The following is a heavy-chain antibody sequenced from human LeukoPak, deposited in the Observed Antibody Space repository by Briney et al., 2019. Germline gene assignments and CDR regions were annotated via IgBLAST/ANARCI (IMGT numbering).Heavy chain of an antibody. Sequence: SGTLSLTCAVSGGSISSSNWWSWVRQPPGKGLEWIGETYHSGSTNYNPSLKSRVTISVDKSKNQFSLKLSSVTAADTAVYYCARSTYGSGSYYNYLDYWGQGTLVTVSS. CDR2: TYHSGST. D-gene: IGHD3-10*01. CDR3: ARSTYGSGSYYNYLDY. J-gene: IGHJ4*02. V-gene: IGHV4-4*02. CDR1: GGSISSSNW.